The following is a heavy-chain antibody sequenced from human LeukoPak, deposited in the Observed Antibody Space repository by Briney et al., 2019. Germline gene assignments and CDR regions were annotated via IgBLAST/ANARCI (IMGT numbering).Heavy chain of an antibody. V-gene: IGHV4-31*03. D-gene: IGHD2-2*01. CDR2: IYYSGST. J-gene: IGHJ4*02. CDR1: GGSISSGGYY. CDR3: ARGYCSTTSCYPWT. Sequence: SQTLSLTCTVSGGSISSGGYYWSWLRQHPGKALEWIGYIYYSGSTYYNPSLKSRVTISVDTSKNHFSLKLSSVTAADTAVYYCARGYCSTTSCYPWTGGQGTLVTVSS.